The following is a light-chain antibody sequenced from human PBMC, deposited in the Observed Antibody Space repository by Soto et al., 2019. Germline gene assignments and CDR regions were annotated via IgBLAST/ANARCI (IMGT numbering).Light chain of an antibody. CDR2: EVT. CDR3: SSYTASTTLVL. CDR1: TSDFSRSNY. Sequence: QSALTQPASVSGSPGQSITISCTGTTSDFSRSNYVAWYQQLPGKAPKLLIYEVTNRPSGVSNRFSGSKSGDTASLTISGLQSDDEADYYCSSYTASTTLVLFGSGTKVTVL. J-gene: IGLJ1*01. V-gene: IGLV2-14*01.